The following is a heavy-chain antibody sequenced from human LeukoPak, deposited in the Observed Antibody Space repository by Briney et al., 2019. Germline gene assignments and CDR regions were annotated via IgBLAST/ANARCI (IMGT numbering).Heavy chain of an antibody. Sequence: GGSLRLSCAASGFTFSTYVMHWVRQAPGKGLEWVALISFDGGNQYYADSVKGRFTISRDISKSTLYLQLNSLRPEDTAVYYCAMRAVAGSHFNYFDYWGQGALVAVSS. V-gene: IGHV3-30*04. D-gene: IGHD6-19*01. CDR1: GFTFSTYV. J-gene: IGHJ4*02. CDR3: AMRAVAGSHFNYFDY. CDR2: ISFDGGNQ.